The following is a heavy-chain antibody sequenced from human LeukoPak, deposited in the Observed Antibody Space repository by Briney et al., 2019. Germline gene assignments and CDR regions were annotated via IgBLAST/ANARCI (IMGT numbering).Heavy chain of an antibody. Sequence: PSETLSLTCTFSGSSISTSYWSWIRQPPGKGLEWIAYIYYSGYTNYNPSLKSRVTISIDTSKNQFSLKLSSVTAADTAVYYCARARSDSGRFDSWGKEPWSPSPQ. J-gene: IGHJ5*01. CDR2: IYYSGYT. CDR3: ARARSDSGRFDS. CDR1: GSSISTSY. V-gene: IGHV4-59*01. D-gene: IGHD2-15*01.